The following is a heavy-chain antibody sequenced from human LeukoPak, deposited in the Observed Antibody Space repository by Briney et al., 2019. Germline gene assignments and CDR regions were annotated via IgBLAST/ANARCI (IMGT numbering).Heavy chain of an antibody. V-gene: IGHV5-51*01. CDR1: GYTFTSYW. D-gene: IGHD3-22*01. J-gene: IGHJ3*02. CDR2: IYPGDSDT. Sequence: GESLKISCKGSGYTFTSYWIGWVRQMPGKGLEWMGIIYPGDSDTRYSPSFQGQVTISADKSITTAYLQWSSLKASDTAMYFCARLKSDSSGYYSGAFDIWGQGTMVTVSS. CDR3: ARLKSDSSGYYSGAFDI.